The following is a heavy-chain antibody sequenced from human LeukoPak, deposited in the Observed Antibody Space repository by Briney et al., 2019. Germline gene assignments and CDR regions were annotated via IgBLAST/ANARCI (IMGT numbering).Heavy chain of an antibody. CDR2: IYSGGGT. Sequence: GGSLRLSCAASGFTVSSNYMSWVRQAPGKGLEWVSVIYSGGGTYYADSVKGRFTISRDNSKNTLYLQMNSLRAEDTAVYYCAAASSMGPFDYWGQGTRSPSPQ. D-gene: IGHD2/OR15-2a*01. CDR1: GFTVSSNY. V-gene: IGHV3-53*01. J-gene: IGHJ4*02. CDR3: AAASSMGPFDY.